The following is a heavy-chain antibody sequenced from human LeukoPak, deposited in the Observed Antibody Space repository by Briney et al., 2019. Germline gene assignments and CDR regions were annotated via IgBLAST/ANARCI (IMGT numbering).Heavy chain of an antibody. J-gene: IGHJ5*02. D-gene: IGHD6-13*01. CDR2: IYYSGST. CDR3: ARDEGVAYSSSWFNWFDP. CDR1: GGSISSSSYY. V-gene: IGHV4-39*07. Sequence: SETLSLTCTVSGGSISSSSYYWGWIRQPPGKGLEWIGSIYYSGSTYYNPSLKSRVTISVDTSKNQFSLKLSSVTAADTAVYYCARDEGVAYSSSWFNWFDPWGQGTLVTVSS.